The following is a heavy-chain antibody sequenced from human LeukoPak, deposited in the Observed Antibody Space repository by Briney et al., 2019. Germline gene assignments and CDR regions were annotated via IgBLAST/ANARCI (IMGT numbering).Heavy chain of an antibody. J-gene: IGHJ6*03. CDR2: INHSGST. CDR1: GGSFSGYY. D-gene: IGHD1-26*01. V-gene: IGHV4-34*01. CDR3: ARGGSRAYYYYYYMDV. Sequence: PSETLSLTCAVYGGSFSGYYWSWIRQPPGKGLEWIGEINHSGSTNYNPSLKSRVTISVDTSKNQFSLKLSSVTAADTAVYYCARGGSRAYYYYYYMDVWGKGTTVTVSS.